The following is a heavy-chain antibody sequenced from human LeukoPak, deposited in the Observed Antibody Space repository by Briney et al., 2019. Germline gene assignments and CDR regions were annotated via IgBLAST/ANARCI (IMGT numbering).Heavy chain of an antibody. Sequence: GGSLRLSCAASGFTFSSYSMNWVRQAPGKGLEGVSSISSSSSYIYYADSVKGRFTISRGNAKNSLYLQMNSLRAEDTAVYYCARDCSSTSCYSYDAFDIWGQGTMVTVSS. CDR2: ISSSSSYI. V-gene: IGHV3-21*01. D-gene: IGHD2-2*01. CDR3: ARDCSSTSCYSYDAFDI. CDR1: GFTFSSYS. J-gene: IGHJ3*02.